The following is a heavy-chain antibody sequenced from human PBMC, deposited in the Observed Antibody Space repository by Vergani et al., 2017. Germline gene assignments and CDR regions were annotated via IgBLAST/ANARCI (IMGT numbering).Heavy chain of an antibody. J-gene: IGHJ6*02. CDR2: INPNSGGT. CDR3: ARDHYDSSGKYYYYYYGMDV. D-gene: IGHD3-22*01. V-gene: IGHV1-2*02. Sequence: QVQLVQSGAEVKKPGASVKVSCKASGYTFTGYYMHWVRQAPGQGLEWMGLINPNSGGTNYAQKFQGRVTMTRDTSISTAYMELSRLRSDETAVYYCARDHYDSSGKYYYYYYGMDVWGQGTTVTVS. CDR1: GYTFTGYY.